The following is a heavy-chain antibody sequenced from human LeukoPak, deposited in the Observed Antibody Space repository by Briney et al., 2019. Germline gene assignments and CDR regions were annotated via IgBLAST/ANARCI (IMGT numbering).Heavy chain of an antibody. J-gene: IGHJ4*02. D-gene: IGHD1-26*01. Sequence: GGSLRLSCAASGFTFSGNWMHWVRQAPGKGLVWVSRINEDGSTTNYADSVKGRSTVFRDNAKNTLYLQMNSLRAEDTAVYYCVRDLGGRSGHWGQGTLVTVSS. CDR1: GFTFSGNW. CDR2: INEDGSTT. CDR3: VRDLGGRSGH. V-gene: IGHV3-74*01.